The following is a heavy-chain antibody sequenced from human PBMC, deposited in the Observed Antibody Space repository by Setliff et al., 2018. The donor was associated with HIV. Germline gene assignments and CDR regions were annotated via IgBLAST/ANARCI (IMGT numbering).Heavy chain of an antibody. CDR1: GFTFSGSA. J-gene: IGHJ1*01. D-gene: IGHD2-2*01. V-gene: IGHV3-73*01. Sequence: GGSLRLSCAASGFTFSGSAMHWVRQASGKGLEWVGRIRSKANSYATAYAASVKGRFTISRDDSKNMLYLQMNSLKIEDTAVYYCTTDPAVDWGQGTPVTVSS. CDR3: TTDPAVD. CDR2: IRSKANSYAT.